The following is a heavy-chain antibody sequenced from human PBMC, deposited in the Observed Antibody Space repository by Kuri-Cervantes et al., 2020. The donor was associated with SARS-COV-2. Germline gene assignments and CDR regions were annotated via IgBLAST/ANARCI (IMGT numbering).Heavy chain of an antibody. D-gene: IGHD3-3*01. CDR1: GFTFSYYY. CDR3: ARHVLRFLEWRPSYYYYGMDV. V-gene: IGHV3-7*03. J-gene: IGHJ6*02. Sequence: GESLRLSCAASGFTFSYYYMSGVRQAPGKGLEWVANIKQDGSEKYYVDSVKGRFTISRDNAKNSLYLQMNSLRAEDTAVYYCARHVLRFLEWRPSYYYYGMDVWGQGTTVTVSS. CDR2: IKQDGSEK.